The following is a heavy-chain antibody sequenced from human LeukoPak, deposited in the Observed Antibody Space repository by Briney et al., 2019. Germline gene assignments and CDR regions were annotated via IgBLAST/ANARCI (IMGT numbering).Heavy chain of an antibody. Sequence: GESLKISCKGSGYSFTSYWIGWVRQMPGKGLEWMGIIYPGDSDTRYSPSFQGQVTISADKSISTAYLQWSSLKASDTAMHYCARPEFYGSGSYYISWYFDLWGRGTLVTVSS. CDR1: GYSFTSYW. J-gene: IGHJ2*01. CDR2: IYPGDSDT. D-gene: IGHD3-10*01. CDR3: ARPEFYGSGSYYISWYFDL. V-gene: IGHV5-51*01.